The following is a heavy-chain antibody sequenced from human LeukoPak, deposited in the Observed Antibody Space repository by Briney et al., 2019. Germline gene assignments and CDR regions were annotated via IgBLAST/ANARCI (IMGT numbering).Heavy chain of an antibody. CDR1: GFTFRTYW. CDR2: IKPDGSDK. J-gene: IGHJ4*02. V-gene: IGHV3-7*01. CDR3: ARGGHRQKEF. Sequence: PGGSLRLSCEASGFTFRTYWMTWVRQSPGKGLEWVAIIKPDGSDKFHVDSVKGRFTISRDNAENSLYLQMSNLRAEDTAVYYCARGGHRQKEFWGQGTLVTVSS. D-gene: IGHD3-10*01.